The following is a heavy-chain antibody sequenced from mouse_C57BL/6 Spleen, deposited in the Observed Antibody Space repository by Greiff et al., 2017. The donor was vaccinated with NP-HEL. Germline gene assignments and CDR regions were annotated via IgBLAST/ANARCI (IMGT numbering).Heavy chain of an antibody. CDR1: GFTFSDYG. CDR3: ARGDDYDFAWFAY. V-gene: IGHV5-15*01. CDR2: ISNLAYSI. Sequence: EVMLVESGGGLVQPGGSLKLSCAASGFTFSDYGMAWVRQAPRKGPEWVAFISNLAYSIYYADTVTGRFTISRENAKNTLYLEMSSLRSEDTAMYYCARGDDYDFAWFAYWGQGTLVTVSA. J-gene: IGHJ3*01. D-gene: IGHD2-4*01.